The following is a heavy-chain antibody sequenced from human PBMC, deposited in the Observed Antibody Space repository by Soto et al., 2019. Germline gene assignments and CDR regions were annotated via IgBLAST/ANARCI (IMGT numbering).Heavy chain of an antibody. V-gene: IGHV4-28*03. CDR1: GYSISSSNW. J-gene: IGHJ5*02. D-gene: IGHD3-10*01. Sequence: SETLSLTCAVSGYSISSSNWWGWIRQPPGKGLEWIGYIYYSGSTYYNPSLKSRVTMSLDTSRNQFFLQLNSVTAADTAVYYCARESAGSGKNNWFDPWGQGMLVTVPQ. CDR2: IYYSGST. CDR3: ARESAGSGKNNWFDP.